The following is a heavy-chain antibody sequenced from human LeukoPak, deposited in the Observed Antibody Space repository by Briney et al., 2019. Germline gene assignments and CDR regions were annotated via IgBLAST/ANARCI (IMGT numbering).Heavy chain of an antibody. CDR3: ARHVYCSSTSCYFFDY. D-gene: IGHD2-2*01. Sequence: GESLRISCKGSGYSFTSYWISWVRQMPGKGLEWMGRIDPSDSYTNYSPSLQGHVTISADKSISTAYLQWSSLKASDTAMYYCARHVYCSSTSCYFFDYWGQGTLVTVSS. CDR2: IDPSDSYT. V-gene: IGHV5-10-1*01. CDR1: GYSFTSYW. J-gene: IGHJ4*02.